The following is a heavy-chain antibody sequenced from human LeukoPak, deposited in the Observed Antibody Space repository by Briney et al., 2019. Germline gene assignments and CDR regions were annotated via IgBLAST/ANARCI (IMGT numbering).Heavy chain of an antibody. CDR3: AREYCTNGVCYLDY. CDR2: IWYDGSNK. V-gene: IGHV3-33*01. J-gene: IGHJ4*02. D-gene: IGHD2-8*01. CDR1: GFTFSSYG. Sequence: GGSLRLSCAESGFTFSSYGMHWVRQAPGKGLEWVAVIWYDGSNKYYADSVKGRFTISRDNSKNTLYLQMNSLRAEDTAVYYCAREYCTNGVCYLDYWGQGTLVTVSS.